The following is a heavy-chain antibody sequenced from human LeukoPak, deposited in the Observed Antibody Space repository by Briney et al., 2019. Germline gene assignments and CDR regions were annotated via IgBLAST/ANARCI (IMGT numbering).Heavy chain of an antibody. CDR3: ARDGRYCSSTTCRTNDGFDV. CDR1: GYTFTSYD. J-gene: IGHJ3*01. Sequence: ASVKVSCKASGYTFTSYDINWVRQATGQGLEWMGWINPNSGGTKYAQKFQGRVTMTGDTSISTAYMELSRLTSDDTAMYYCARDGRYCSSTTCRTNDGFDVWGQGTMVTVSS. CDR2: INPNSGGT. V-gene: IGHV1-2*02. D-gene: IGHD2-2*01.